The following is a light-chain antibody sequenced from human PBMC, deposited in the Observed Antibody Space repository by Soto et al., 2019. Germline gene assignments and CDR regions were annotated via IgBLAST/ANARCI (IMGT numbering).Light chain of an antibody. V-gene: IGKV1-27*01. Sequence: DIQMTQSPSSLSASVGDRVIITCRASQGISNYLAWYQQQPGKVPKLLIYVASTLQSGVPSRFSGSGSGTDFTLTISSLQPEDVATYYCQKYNSVPWTFGQGTKVEIK. CDR2: VAS. J-gene: IGKJ1*01. CDR1: QGISNY. CDR3: QKYNSVPWT.